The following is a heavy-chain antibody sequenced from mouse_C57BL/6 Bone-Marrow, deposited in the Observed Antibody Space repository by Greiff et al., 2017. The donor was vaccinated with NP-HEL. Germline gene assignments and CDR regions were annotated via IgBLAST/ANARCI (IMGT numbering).Heavy chain of an antibody. D-gene: IGHD3-2*02. V-gene: IGHV5-16*01. J-gene: IGHJ3*01. CDR2: INYDGSST. CDR1: GFTFSDYY. Sequence: EVKLMESEGGLVQPGSSMKLSCTASGFTFSDYYMAWVRQVPEKGLEWVANINYDGSSTYYLDSLKSRFIISRVNAKNILYLQMSSLKSEDTATYYCARIDSSAWCAYWGQGTLVTVSA. CDR3: ARIDSSAWCAY.